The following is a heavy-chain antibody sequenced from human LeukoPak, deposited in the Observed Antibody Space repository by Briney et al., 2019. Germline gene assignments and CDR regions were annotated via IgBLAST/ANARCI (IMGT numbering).Heavy chain of an antibody. CDR2: ISSSGSTV. Sequence: GGSLRLSCAASGFTFSDYYTSWIRQAPGKGLEWVSYISSSGSTVYYADSVKGRFTISRDNAKNSLYLQMNSLRAEDTAVYYCARERDANYYDSSGYYSIRDYWGQGTLVTVSS. J-gene: IGHJ4*02. CDR1: GFTFSDYY. V-gene: IGHV3-11*04. CDR3: ARERDANYYDSSGYYSIRDY. D-gene: IGHD3-22*01.